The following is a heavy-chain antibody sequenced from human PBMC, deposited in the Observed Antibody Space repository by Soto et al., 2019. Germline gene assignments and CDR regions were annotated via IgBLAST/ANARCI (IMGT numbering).Heavy chain of an antibody. CDR1: GFTFSSYA. CDR3: AKGRQRGIDYFDY. J-gene: IGHJ4*02. Sequence: EVQLLESGGGLVQPGGSLRLSCAASGFTFSSYAMSWVRQAPGKGLEWVSAISGSAGSTYYADSVKGRFTISRDNSKNTLSLQMNSLRAEDTAVYDCAKGRQRGIDYFDYWGQGTLVTVSS. V-gene: IGHV3-23*01. D-gene: IGHD3-16*01. CDR2: ISGSAGST.